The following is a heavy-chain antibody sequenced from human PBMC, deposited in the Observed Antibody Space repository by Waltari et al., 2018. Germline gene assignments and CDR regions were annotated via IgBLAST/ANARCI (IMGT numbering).Heavy chain of an antibody. CDR2: INPNNGDT. CDR1: GYAFTGSS. D-gene: IGHD6-13*01. J-gene: IGHJ4*02. V-gene: IGHV1-2*06. CDR3: ATGISSGWSPFDF. Sequence: QVHLVQSGAEVKKPGASVKVSCKASGYAFTGSSMHWVRQAPGQGLGWMGRINPNNGDTKYAQKFQGRVTMTRDTSINTAYMEVRNLRSDDTAIYSCATGISSGWSPFDFWGQGTLVTVSS.